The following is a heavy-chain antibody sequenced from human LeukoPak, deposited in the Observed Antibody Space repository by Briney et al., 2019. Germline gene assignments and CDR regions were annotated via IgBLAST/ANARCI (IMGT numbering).Heavy chain of an antibody. J-gene: IGHJ6*03. V-gene: IGHV2-5*01. D-gene: IGHD2-2*01. CDR2: IYWNDDK. CDR1: GFSLSTSGVG. CDR3: AHSHLPYCSSTSCWDYMDV. Sequence: SGPTLVNPTQTLTLTCTFSGFSLSTSGVGVGWIRQPPGKALEWLALIYWNDDKRYSPSLKSRLTITKDTSKNQVVLTMTNMDPVDTATYYCAHSHLPYCSSTSCWDYMDVWGKGTTVTVSS.